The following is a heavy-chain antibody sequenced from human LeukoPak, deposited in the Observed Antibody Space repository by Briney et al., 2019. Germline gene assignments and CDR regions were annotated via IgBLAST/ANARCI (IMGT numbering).Heavy chain of an antibody. D-gene: IGHD2-21*02. J-gene: IGHJ5*02. CDR1: GGSINDFY. Sequence: PSETLSLTCTVSGGSINDFYWTWIRQAPGKGLEWVGYISDSGATDYNPSLRSRVTMSVDTSKNEFSLQLTSVTAADTAMYYCARVVRGGVTSNCFAPWGQGTLVTVSS. CDR2: ISDSGAT. CDR3: ARVVRGGVTSNCFAP. V-gene: IGHV4-59*01.